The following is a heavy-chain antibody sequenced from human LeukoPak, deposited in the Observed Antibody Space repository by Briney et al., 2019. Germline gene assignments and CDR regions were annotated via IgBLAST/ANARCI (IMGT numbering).Heavy chain of an antibody. CDR1: GYSFTSYW. D-gene: IGHD6-6*01. V-gene: IGHV5-51*01. J-gene: IGHJ6*02. Sequence: GESLKISCKGSGYSFTSYWIGWVRQMPGKGLEWMGIIYPGDSDTRYSPSFQGQVTISADKSISTAYLQWSGLKASDTAMYYCASPVHNYYYGMDVWGQGTTVTVSS. CDR3: ASPVHNYYYGMDV. CDR2: IYPGDSDT.